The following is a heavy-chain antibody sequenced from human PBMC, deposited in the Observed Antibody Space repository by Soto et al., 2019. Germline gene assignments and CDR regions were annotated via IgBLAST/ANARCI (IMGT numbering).Heavy chain of an antibody. CDR3: ARVNYGDYYYGMDV. Sequence: PSETVSLTCTVSGGSINYSYWTWIRQPPGKGLEWIGYISYTGSANYNASLKSRLTISVDTSKNQFSLKLSSVTAADTALYYCARVNYGDYYYGMDVWGQGTTVTVSS. CDR1: GGSINYSY. V-gene: IGHV4-59*01. J-gene: IGHJ6*02. CDR2: ISYTGSA. D-gene: IGHD4-17*01.